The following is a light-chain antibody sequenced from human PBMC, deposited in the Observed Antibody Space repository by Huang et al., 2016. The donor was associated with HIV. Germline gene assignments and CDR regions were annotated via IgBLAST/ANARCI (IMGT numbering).Light chain of an antibody. J-gene: IGKJ4*01. V-gene: IGKV3-11*01. Sequence: EIVLTQSPATLSLYPGQRGTLACRASQSVDTSLAWSQQRPGHAPRLLNDDASRRSTGIPARFSGSGSGTDFTLTISSLEPEDFAVYYYQQRSNWPLTFGGGTKVEIK. CDR3: QQRSNWPLT. CDR1: QSVDTS. CDR2: DAS.